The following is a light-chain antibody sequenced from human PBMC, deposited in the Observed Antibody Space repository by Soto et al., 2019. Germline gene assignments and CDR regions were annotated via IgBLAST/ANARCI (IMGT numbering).Light chain of an antibody. J-gene: IGKJ1*01. CDR2: GAS. CDR3: QQYGSSGT. V-gene: IGKV3-15*01. CDR1: QSVDVD. Sequence: EIVMTQSPATLSVSPGERATLSCRASQSVDVDLAWYRQKPGQAPRLLIYGASIRATGIPARFSGSGSGTEFTLTISRLEPEDFAVYYCQQYGSSGTFGQGTKVDIK.